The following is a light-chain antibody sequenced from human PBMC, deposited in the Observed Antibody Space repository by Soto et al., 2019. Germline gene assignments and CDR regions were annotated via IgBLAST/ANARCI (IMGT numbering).Light chain of an antibody. CDR3: QQYDTYPLT. CDR2: DAS. CDR1: QSISTF. V-gene: IGKV1-5*01. Sequence: DIQMTQSPSTLSASIGDRVTITCRASQSISTFLAWYQQKPGKAPQILIYDASKLEPGVPSRLSGGGSGTQFTLTISSLLPDDFATYYCQQYDTYPLTFGGGTRVEIK. J-gene: IGKJ4*01.